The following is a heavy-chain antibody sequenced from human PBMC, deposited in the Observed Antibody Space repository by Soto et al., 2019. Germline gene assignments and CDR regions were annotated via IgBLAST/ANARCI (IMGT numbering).Heavy chain of an antibody. CDR2: IIPILGIA. J-gene: IGHJ4*02. Sequence: QVQLVQSGAEVKKPGSSVKVSCKASGGTFSSYTISWVRHAPGQGLEWMGRIIPILGIANSAQKFQCRVTITADKSTSPAYMELSSLRSEDTAVYYCARDIGYSGYEGGYWGQGTLVTVSS. V-gene: IGHV1-69*08. D-gene: IGHD5-12*01. CDR1: GGTFSSYT. CDR3: ARDIGYSGYEGGY.